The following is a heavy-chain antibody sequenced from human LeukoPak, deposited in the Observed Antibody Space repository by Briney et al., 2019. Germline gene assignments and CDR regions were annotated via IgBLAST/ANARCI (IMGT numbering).Heavy chain of an antibody. J-gene: IGHJ4*02. CDR2: IIPILGIA. Sequence: ASVKLSCKASGGTFSSYAISWVRQAPGQGLEWMGRIIPILGIANYAQKFQGRVTITADKCTSTAYMELSRLRSEDTAVYYCANLPDVDTAMVTNWEHGDYWGQGTLVTVSS. V-gene: IGHV1-69*04. D-gene: IGHD5-18*01. CDR3: ANLPDVDTAMVTNWEHGDY. CDR1: GGTFSSYA.